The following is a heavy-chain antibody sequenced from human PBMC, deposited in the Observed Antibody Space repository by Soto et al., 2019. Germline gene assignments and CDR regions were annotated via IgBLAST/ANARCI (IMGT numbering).Heavy chain of an antibody. Sequence: PGESLKISCKGSGYSFTSYWISWVRQMPGKGLEWMGRIDPSDSYTNYSPSFQGHVTISADKSISTAYLQWSSLKASDTAMYYCARHSLVLWFGELGSGMDVWGQGTTVTVSS. V-gene: IGHV5-10-1*01. J-gene: IGHJ6*02. CDR1: GYSFTSYW. CDR2: IDPSDSYT. CDR3: ARHSLVLWFGELGSGMDV. D-gene: IGHD3-10*01.